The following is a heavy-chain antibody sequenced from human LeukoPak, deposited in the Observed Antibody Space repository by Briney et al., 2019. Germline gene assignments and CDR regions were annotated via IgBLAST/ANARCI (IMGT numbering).Heavy chain of an antibody. J-gene: IGHJ4*02. CDR2: INPSGGST. Sequence: ASVNVSCKASGYTFTSYYMHWVRQAPGQGLEWMGIINPSGGSTSYAQKFQGRVTMTRDTSTSTVYMELSSLRSEDTAMYYCARDRQGYFDYWGQGTLVTVSS. V-gene: IGHV1-46*01. CDR3: ARDRQGYFDY. CDR1: GYTFTSYY.